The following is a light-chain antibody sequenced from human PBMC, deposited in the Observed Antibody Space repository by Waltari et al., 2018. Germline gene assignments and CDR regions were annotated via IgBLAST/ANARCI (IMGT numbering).Light chain of an antibody. CDR3: QAWDTLTVV. Sequence: SYELTQPPSVSVSPGQTASIVCSGDKLGNKYVSWYQQKSGQSPVLVIYQSIRRPSGIPERFSGSSSGNTATLTITGTHAMDEADYYCQAWDTLTVVFGGGTELTVL. J-gene: IGLJ2*01. CDR1: KLGNKY. V-gene: IGLV3-1*01. CDR2: QSI.